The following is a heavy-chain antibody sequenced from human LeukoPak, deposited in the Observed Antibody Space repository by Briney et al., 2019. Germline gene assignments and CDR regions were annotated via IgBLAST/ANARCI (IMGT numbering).Heavy chain of an antibody. CDR3: VKVESISIFGVAPRYFDL. CDR2: INWNSDKI. Sequence: PGGSLRLSCAASGLTFDDYAMHWVRQAPGKGLEWVSGINWNSDKIVFADSVKGRFNISRDNAKKSLYLQMNSLGADDTAFYYCVKVESISIFGVAPRYFDLWGRGTLVTVSS. V-gene: IGHV3-9*01. D-gene: IGHD3-3*01. J-gene: IGHJ2*01. CDR1: GLTFDDYA.